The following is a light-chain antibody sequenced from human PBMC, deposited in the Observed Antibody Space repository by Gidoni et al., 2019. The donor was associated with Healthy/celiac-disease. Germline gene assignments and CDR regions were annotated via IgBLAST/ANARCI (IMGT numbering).Light chain of an antibody. CDR1: QSISSY. CDR2: AAS. J-gene: IGKJ4*01. V-gene: IGKV1-39*01. CDR3: RQSYSTPLG. Sequence: DIQMTQPPSSLSASVGDRVTITCRASQSISSYLNWYQQKPGKAPKLMIYAASSVQSGVPSKFGGSGSGTDFTLTISSLQPEGFATYYCRQSYSTPLGFGGGTKVEIK.